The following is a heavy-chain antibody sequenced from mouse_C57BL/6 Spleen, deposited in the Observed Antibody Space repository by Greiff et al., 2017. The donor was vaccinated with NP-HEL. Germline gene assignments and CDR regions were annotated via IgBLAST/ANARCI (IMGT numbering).Heavy chain of an antibody. D-gene: IGHD1-1*01. Sequence: VQLQQPGAELVKPGASVKMSCKASGYTFTSYWITWVKQRPGQGLEWIGDIYPGSGSTNYNEKFKSKATLTVDTSSSTAYMQLSSLTSEDSAVYYCAREAVYGLDAMDYWGQGTSVTVSS. CDR1: GYTFTSYW. J-gene: IGHJ4*01. V-gene: IGHV1-55*01. CDR3: AREAVYGLDAMDY. CDR2: IYPGSGST.